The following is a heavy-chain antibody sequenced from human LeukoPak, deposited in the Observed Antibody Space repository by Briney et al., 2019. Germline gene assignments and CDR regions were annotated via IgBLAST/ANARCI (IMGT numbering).Heavy chain of an antibody. D-gene: IGHD5-18*01. CDR3: AKDPSYNYGR. V-gene: IGHV3-23*01. J-gene: IGHJ4*02. CDR2: ISGSSGST. Sequence: PGGSLRLSCAASGFTFSTYAMSWVRQAPGKGLECVSTISGSSGSTYYADSVKGRFTISRDNSKNTLYLQMNSLRAEDTAVYYCAKDPSYNYGRWGQGTLVTVSS. CDR1: GFTFSTYA.